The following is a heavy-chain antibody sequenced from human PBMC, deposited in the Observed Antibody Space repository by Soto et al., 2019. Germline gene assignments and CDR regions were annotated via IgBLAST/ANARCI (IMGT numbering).Heavy chain of an antibody. J-gene: IGHJ4*02. CDR2: ISGSGGST. CDR3: AKDLEVPAAYPRGFDY. V-gene: IGHV3-23*01. Sequence: VGSLRLSCAASGFTFSSYAMSWVRQAPGKGLEWVSAISGSGGSTYYADSVKGRFTISRDNSKNTLYLQMNSLRAEDTAVYYCAKDLEVPAAYPRGFDYWGQGTLVTVSS. D-gene: IGHD2-2*01. CDR1: GFTFSSYA.